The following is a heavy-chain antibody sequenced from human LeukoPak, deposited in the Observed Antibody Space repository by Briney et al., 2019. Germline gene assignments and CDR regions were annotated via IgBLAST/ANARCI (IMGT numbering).Heavy chain of an antibody. Sequence: PSETLSLTCTVSGGSISSGYYYWTWVRQPAGKGLEWIGRIFSSGSTNYSPSLKSRVTLSVDTSKNQFSLQLSSVTAADTAVYYCARDPYYYGSGSYLDYWGQGTLVTVSS. V-gene: IGHV4-61*02. J-gene: IGHJ4*02. D-gene: IGHD3-10*01. CDR2: IFSSGST. CDR1: GGSISSGYYY. CDR3: ARDPYYYGSGSYLDY.